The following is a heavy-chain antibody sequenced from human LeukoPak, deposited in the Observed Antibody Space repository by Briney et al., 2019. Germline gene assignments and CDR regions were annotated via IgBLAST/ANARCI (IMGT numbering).Heavy chain of an antibody. CDR3: ARDHQYGTFDY. D-gene: IGHD1-1*01. J-gene: IGHJ4*02. V-gene: IGHV1-46*01. CDR2: INPSGGST. Sequence: ASVKVSCKASGYTLTGYYMHWVRQAPGQGLEWMGRINPSGGSTSYAQKFQGRVTMTRDTSTSTVYMELSSLRSEDTAVYYCARDHQYGTFDYWGQGTLVTVSS. CDR1: GYTLTGYY.